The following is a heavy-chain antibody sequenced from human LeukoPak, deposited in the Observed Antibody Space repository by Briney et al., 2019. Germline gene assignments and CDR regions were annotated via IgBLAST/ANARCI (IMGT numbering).Heavy chain of an antibody. CDR3: ARAYGSFDY. CDR2: IYTSGSP. Sequence: SETLSLTCAVYGGSFSGYYWSWLRQPAGKGLEWIGRIYTSGSPNYNPSLKSRVTMSVDTSKKQFSLKLSSVTAADTAVYYCARAYGSFDYWGQGTLVTVSS. D-gene: IGHD3-10*01. V-gene: IGHV4-59*10. J-gene: IGHJ4*02. CDR1: GGSFSGYY.